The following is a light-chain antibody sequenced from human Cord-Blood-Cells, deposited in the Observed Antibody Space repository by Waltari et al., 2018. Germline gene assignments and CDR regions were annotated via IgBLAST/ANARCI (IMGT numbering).Light chain of an antibody. CDR2: AAS. V-gene: IGKV1-39*01. CDR3: QQSYSTPLGFT. CDR1: QSISSY. Sequence: DIRRTHPPPSLPPPLGARSPITCRASQSISSYLNWYQQKPGKAPKLLIYAASSLQSGVPSRFSGSGSGTDFTLTISSLQPEDFATYYCQQSYSTPLGFTFGPGTKVDIK. J-gene: IGKJ3*01.